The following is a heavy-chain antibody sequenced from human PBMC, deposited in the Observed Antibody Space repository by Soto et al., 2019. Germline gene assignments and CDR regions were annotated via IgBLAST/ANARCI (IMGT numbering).Heavy chain of an antibody. V-gene: IGHV1-69*13. D-gene: IGHD3-16*01. CDR3: ARDLTVLDYVFYLPSVHYYDVKDF. CDR1: GSTFSSYA. Sequence: SSVKVTCKASGSTFSSYAISWVRQAPGQELEWMGGIIPIFGTANYAQKFQGRVTITADESTSTAYMGRSSLRFEDTDVYYCARDLTVLDYVFYLPSVHYYDVKDFSSQGSSVTGSS. CDR2: IIPIFGTA. J-gene: IGHJ6*02.